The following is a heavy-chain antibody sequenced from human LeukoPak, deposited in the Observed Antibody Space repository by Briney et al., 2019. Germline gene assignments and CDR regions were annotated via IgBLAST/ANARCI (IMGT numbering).Heavy chain of an antibody. CDR2: ISSSSSYT. CDR1: GFTFSSYA. D-gene: IGHD5-24*01. J-gene: IGHJ4*02. V-gene: IGHV3-21*05. Sequence: GGSLRLSCAASGFTFSSYAMSWVRQAPGKGLEWVSYISSSSSYTNYADSVKGRFTISRDNAKNSLYLQMNSLRAEDTAVYYCAREEGSTMDYWGQGTLVTVSS. CDR3: AREEGSTMDY.